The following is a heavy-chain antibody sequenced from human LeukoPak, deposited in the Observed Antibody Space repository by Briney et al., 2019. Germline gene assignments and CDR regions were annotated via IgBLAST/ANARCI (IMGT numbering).Heavy chain of an antibody. CDR2: ISHDRSNS. CDR3: AKPPSLYDSSGYSDY. CDR1: GFTFGIYA. D-gene: IGHD3-22*01. V-gene: IGHV3-30-3*02. J-gene: IGHJ4*02. Sequence: PGGSLRPSCAASGFTFGIYAVDWARQAPGRGLGWVAFISHDRSNSCHADSVKGRVTISRDNSNNTLYLQMNSLTDEDTAVYYCAKPPSLYDSSGYSDYWGQGTLVTVSS.